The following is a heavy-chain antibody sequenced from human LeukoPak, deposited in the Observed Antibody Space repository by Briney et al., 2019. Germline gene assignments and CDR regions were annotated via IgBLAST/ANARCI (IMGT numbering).Heavy chain of an antibody. CDR3: ARAYVWGSYRYAGFDY. V-gene: IGHV4-4*07. J-gene: IGHJ4*02. D-gene: IGHD3-16*02. Sequence: SETLSLTRTVSGGSISSYYWSWIRQPAGKGLEWIGRIYTSGSTNYNPSLKSRVTMSVDTYKNQFSLKLSSVTAADTGVYYCARAYVWGSYRYAGFDYWGQGTLVTVSS. CDR1: GGSISSYY. CDR2: IYTSGST.